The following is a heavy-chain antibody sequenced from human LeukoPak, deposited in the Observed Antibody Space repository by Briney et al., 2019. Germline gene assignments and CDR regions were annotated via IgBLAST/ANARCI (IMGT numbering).Heavy chain of an antibody. CDR1: GFTFSSYG. CDR3: ARGGPNRSGWTLDY. CDR2: ISYDGSNK. D-gene: IGHD6-19*01. Sequence: GGSLRLFCAASGFTFSSYGMHWVRQAPGKGLEWVAVISYDGSNKYYADSVKGRFTISRDNSKNTLYLQMNSLRAEDTAVYYCARGGPNRSGWTLDYWGPGTLVTVSS. V-gene: IGHV3-30*03. J-gene: IGHJ4*02.